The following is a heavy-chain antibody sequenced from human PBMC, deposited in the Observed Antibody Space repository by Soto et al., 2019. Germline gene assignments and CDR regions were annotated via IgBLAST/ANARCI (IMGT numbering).Heavy chain of an antibody. V-gene: IGHV3-30*18. Sequence: GGSLRLSCAASGFTFSSYGMHWVRQAPGKGLEWVAVISYDGSNKYYADSVKGRFTISRDNSKNTLYLQMNSLRAEDTAVYYCAKNSPAHWGQGTLVTVSS. CDR2: ISYDGSNK. CDR3: AKNSPAH. J-gene: IGHJ4*02. CDR1: GFTFSSYG. D-gene: IGHD6-13*01.